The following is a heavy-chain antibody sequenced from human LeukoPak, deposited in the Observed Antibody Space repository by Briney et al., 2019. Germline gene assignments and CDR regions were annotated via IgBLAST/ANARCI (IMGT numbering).Heavy chain of an antibody. V-gene: IGHV3-74*01. J-gene: IGHJ3*02. D-gene: IGHD2-21*02. CDR3: ANYCGGDCLDAFDI. CDR1: GFTFSSYW. Sequence: AGGSLRLSXAASGFTFSSYWMHWVRQAPGKGVVWVSRINSDGSSTSYADSVKGRFTISRDNAKNTLYLQMNSLRAEDTAVYYCANYCGGDCLDAFDIWGQGTMVTVSS. CDR2: INSDGSST.